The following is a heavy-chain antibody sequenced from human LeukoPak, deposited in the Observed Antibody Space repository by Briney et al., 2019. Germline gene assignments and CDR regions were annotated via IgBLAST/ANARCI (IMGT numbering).Heavy chain of an antibody. J-gene: IGHJ6*02. Sequence: GGSLRLSCVASGFNVSSTYMNWVRQAPGKGLEWVSLINSGGTTYYPDSVKGRFTIARDNSKNTLFLQMNSLRDEDAAVYHCTRVQAGRSGLMDVWGRGTTVTVSS. CDR3: TRVQAGRSGLMDV. CDR2: INSGGTT. D-gene: IGHD2-8*02. CDR1: GFNVSSTY. V-gene: IGHV3-66*01.